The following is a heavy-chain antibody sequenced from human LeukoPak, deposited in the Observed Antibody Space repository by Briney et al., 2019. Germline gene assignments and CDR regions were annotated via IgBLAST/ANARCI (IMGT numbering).Heavy chain of an antibody. CDR2: ISSSSSCI. V-gene: IGHV3-21*01. CDR3: ARDFGVTGFWFDP. D-gene: IGHD3-3*01. CDR1: GFTFSSYS. Sequence: PGGSLRLSCAASGFTFSSYSMNWVRQAPGKGLEWVSSISSSSSCIYYADSVKGRFTISRDNAKNSLYLQMNSLRAEDTAVYYCARDFGVTGFWFDPWRQGTLVTVSS. J-gene: IGHJ5*02.